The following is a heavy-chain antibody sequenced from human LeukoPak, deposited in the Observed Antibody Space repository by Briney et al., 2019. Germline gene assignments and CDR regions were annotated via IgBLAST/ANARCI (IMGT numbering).Heavy chain of an antibody. CDR2: INGRGSTI. Sequence: GGSLRLSCAASGFTFSSYEMNWVRQAPGKGLEWVSYINGRGSTIYYSDAVRGRFTISRDNAMNSLFLQMDSLRAEDSGLYYCVKIQDPYYYYYMDVWGKGTTVTVSS. CDR3: VKIQDPYYYYYMDV. CDR1: GFTFSSYE. J-gene: IGHJ6*03. V-gene: IGHV3-48*03.